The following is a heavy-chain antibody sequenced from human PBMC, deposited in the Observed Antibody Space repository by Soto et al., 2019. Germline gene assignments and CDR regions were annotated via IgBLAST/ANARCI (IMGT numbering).Heavy chain of an antibody. CDR2: ISSGSSSI. J-gene: IGHJ4*02. V-gene: IGHV3-9*01. CDR1: GFTFIDHA. Sequence: GGSLRLSCAASGFTFIDHAMHWVRQAPGKGLEWVSAISSGSSSIGYADSVKGRFTISRDNAKNSLYLQMNSLRPEDTALYYCAREFTGAWCLDSWGLGTLVTVSS. D-gene: IGHD6-19*01. CDR3: AREFTGAWCLDS.